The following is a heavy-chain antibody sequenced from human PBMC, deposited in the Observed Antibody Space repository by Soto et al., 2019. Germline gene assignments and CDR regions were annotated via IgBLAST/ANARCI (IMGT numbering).Heavy chain of an antibody. CDR2: ISSSSSYI. Sequence: EVQLVESGGGLVKPGGSLRLSCAASGFTFSSYSMNWVRQAPGKGLEWVSSISSSSSYIYYADSVKGRFTISRDNAKNSLYLQMNSLRAEDTAVYYCAREVRKRIAAHNWFDPWGQGTLLTVSS. D-gene: IGHD6-13*01. CDR1: GFTFSSYS. J-gene: IGHJ5*02. V-gene: IGHV3-21*01. CDR3: AREVRKRIAAHNWFDP.